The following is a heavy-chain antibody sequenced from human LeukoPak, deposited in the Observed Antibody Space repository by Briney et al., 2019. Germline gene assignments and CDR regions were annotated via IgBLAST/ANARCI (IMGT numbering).Heavy chain of an antibody. CDR3: ARALLYFDWLAY. J-gene: IGHJ4*02. V-gene: IGHV1-18*01. CDR2: ISAYNGNT. CDR1: GYTFTSYG. Sequence: ASVKVPCKASGYTFTSYGISWVRQAPGQGLEWMGWISAYNGNTNYAQKLQGRVTMTTDTSTSTAYMELRSLRSDDTAVYYCARALLYFDWLAYWGQGTLVTVSS. D-gene: IGHD3-9*01.